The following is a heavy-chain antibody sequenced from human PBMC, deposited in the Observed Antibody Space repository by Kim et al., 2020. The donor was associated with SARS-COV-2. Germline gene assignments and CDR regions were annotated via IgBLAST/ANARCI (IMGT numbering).Heavy chain of an antibody. CDR2: FDPEDGET. V-gene: IGHV1-24*01. CDR3: ATGPPFKLGATGDRFFYYGMDV. Sequence: ASVKVSCKVSGYTLTELSMHWVRQAPGKGLEWMGGFDPEDGETIYAQKFQGRVTMTEDTSTDTAYMELSSLRSEDTAVYYCATGPPFKLGATGDRFFYYGMDVWGQGTTVTVSS. D-gene: IGHD1-26*01. CDR1: GYTLTELS. J-gene: IGHJ6*02.